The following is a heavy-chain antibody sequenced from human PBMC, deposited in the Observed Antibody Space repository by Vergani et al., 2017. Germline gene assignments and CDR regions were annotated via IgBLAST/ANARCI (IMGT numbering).Heavy chain of an antibody. CDR1: GFTFDEYA. D-gene: IGHD2-15*01. V-gene: IGHV3-20*04. J-gene: IGHJ3*02. CDR2: INWNGGST. Sequence: EVQLVESGGGLVQPGRSLRLSCAASGFTFDEYAMHWVRQAPGKGLEWVSGINWNGGSTGYADSVKGRFTISRDNAKNSLYLQMNSLRAEDTALYYCARGIVDDAFDIWGQGTMVTVSS. CDR3: ARGIVDDAFDI.